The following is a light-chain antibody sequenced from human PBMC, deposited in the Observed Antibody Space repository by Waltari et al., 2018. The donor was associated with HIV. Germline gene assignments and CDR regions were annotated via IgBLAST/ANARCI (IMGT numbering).Light chain of an antibody. CDR1: QSVNNN. CDR3: HQYTKWPLWT. CDR2: GAS. J-gene: IGKJ1*01. Sequence: EIVLTQAPATLSVSPGESATLSCRASQSVNNNLAWYQQKPGQAPRLLIYGASTRATGIPARFSGSGSGTEFTLTISSLQSEDFAFYYCHQYTKWPLWTFGHGTKVEI. V-gene: IGKV3-15*01.